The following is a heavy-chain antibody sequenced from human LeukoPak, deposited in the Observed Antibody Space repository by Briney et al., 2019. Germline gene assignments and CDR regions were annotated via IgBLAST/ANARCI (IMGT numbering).Heavy chain of an antibody. CDR2: ISSSYI. CDR1: GFTFSSYS. V-gene: IGHV3-21*01. Sequence: GGSLRLSCAASGFTFSSYSMNWVRQAPGKGLEWVSSISSSYIYYADSVKGRFTISRDNAKNSLYLQMNSLRAEDTAVYYCARDLAGVASLWGQGTLVTVSS. D-gene: IGHD3-3*01. CDR3: ARDLAGVASL. J-gene: IGHJ4*02.